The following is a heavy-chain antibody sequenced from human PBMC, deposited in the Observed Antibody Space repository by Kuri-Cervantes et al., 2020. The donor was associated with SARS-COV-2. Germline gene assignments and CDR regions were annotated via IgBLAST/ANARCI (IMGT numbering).Heavy chain of an antibody. D-gene: IGHD3-22*01. J-gene: IGHJ4*02. CDR1: GFTFSSYA. V-gene: IGHV3-7*02. CDR3: AMKSTRNNYYDSSGSFDY. CDR2: IKQDGSEK. Sequence: GESLKISCAASGFTFSSYAMSWVRQAPGKGLEWVANIKQDGSEKYYVDSVKGRFTISRDNAKNSLYLQMNSLRAEDTAVYYCAMKSTRNNYYDSSGSFDYWGQGTLVTVSS.